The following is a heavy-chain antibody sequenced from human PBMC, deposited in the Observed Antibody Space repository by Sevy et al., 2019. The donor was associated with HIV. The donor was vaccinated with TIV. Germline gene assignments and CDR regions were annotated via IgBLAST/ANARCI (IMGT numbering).Heavy chain of an antibody. CDR2: ISGSGGYT. CDR1: GSTFSSYV. V-gene: IGHV3-23*01. J-gene: IGHJ4*02. D-gene: IGHD6-13*01. CDR3: AKELTGGYH. Sequence: GGSLRLSCVASGSTFSSYVMSWVRQAPGKGLEWVSTISGSGGYTYYADSVKGRLSISRDNSKNTVYLQMDSLRAEDMAVYYCAKELTGGYHWVQGTQVTVSS.